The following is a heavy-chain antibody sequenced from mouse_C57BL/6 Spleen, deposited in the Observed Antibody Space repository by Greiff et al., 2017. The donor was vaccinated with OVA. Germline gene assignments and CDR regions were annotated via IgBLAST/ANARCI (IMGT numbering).Heavy chain of an antibody. Sequence: VLLVESGPGLVAPSQSLSITCTVSGFSLTSYGVHWVRQPPGKGLEWLVVIWSDGSTTYNSALKSSLSISKDNSKSQVFLKMNSLQTDDTAMYYGARHLGLQGAMDYWGQGTSVTVSS. V-gene: IGHV2-6-1*01. CDR3: ARHLGLQGAMDY. D-gene: IGHD2-10*01. CDR2: IWSDGST. J-gene: IGHJ4*01. CDR1: GFSLTSYG.